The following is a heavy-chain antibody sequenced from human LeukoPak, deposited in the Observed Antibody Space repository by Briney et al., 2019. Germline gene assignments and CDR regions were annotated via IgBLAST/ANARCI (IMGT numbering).Heavy chain of an antibody. Sequence: GASVKVSCKACGYTFTAYYMLWVRRAPGQGLEWMGWINPNSGGTNYAQKFQGRVTMTSDTSISTAYMELSRLRSDDTAVYYCARDEVNYYSYWGQGTPVTVSS. CDR2: INPNSGGT. CDR3: ARDEVNYYSY. V-gene: IGHV1-2*02. J-gene: IGHJ4*02. D-gene: IGHD3-10*01. CDR1: GYTFTAYY.